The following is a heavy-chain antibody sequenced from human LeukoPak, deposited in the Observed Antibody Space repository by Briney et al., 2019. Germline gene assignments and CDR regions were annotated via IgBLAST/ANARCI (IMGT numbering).Heavy chain of an antibody. Sequence: PGGSLRLSCAASGFTVSSNYMSWVRQAPGKGLEWVSVVYDDGSTYYAYSVKGRFAISRDNSKNTLYLQMNSLRTEDTAVYYCARDRRYYYDSSGSDAFDIWGQGTMVTVSS. CDR3: ARDRRYYYDSSGSDAFDI. CDR1: GFTVSSNY. CDR2: VYDDGST. J-gene: IGHJ3*02. D-gene: IGHD3-22*01. V-gene: IGHV3-66*02.